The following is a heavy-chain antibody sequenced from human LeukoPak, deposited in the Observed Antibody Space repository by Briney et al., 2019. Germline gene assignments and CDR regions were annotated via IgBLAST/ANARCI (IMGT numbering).Heavy chain of an antibody. V-gene: IGHV3-30-3*01. Sequence: GGSLRLSCAASGFTFSSYAMHWVRQAPGKGLEWVAVISYDGSNKYYADSVKGRFTISRDNSKNTLYLQMNSLRAEDTAVYYCARDPYYYDSSGVFDYWGQETLVTVSS. J-gene: IGHJ4*02. CDR2: ISYDGSNK. CDR3: ARDPYYYDSSGVFDY. D-gene: IGHD3-22*01. CDR1: GFTFSSYA.